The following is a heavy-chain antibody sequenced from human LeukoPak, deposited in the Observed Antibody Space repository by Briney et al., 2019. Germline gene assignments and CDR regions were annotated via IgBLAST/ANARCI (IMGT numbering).Heavy chain of an antibody. Sequence: PSGTLSLTCAVSGGSISSSNWWSWVRQHPGKGLEWIGYIYYSGSTYYNPSLKSRVTISVDTSKNQFSLKLSSVTAADTAVYYCARDDMVTENAFDIWGQGTMVTVSS. CDR3: ARDDMVTENAFDI. D-gene: IGHD5-18*01. CDR2: IYYSGST. CDR1: GGSISSSNW. V-gene: IGHV4-4*02. J-gene: IGHJ3*02.